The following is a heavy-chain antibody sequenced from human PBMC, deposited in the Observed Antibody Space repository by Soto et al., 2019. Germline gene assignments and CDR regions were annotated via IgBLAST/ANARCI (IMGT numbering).Heavy chain of an antibody. V-gene: IGHV4-30-2*01. CDR3: PRAHTYVSNGQHLSPYLDY. Sequence: QLQLQESGSGLVKPSQTLSLTCAVSGGSISIAVYSWNWIRPPPGKALEWIGYIYHSGRTYYNPSLRSRVTISLDGSKTQSFLPLNSLTAADTAVYSRPRAHTYVSNGQHLSPYLDYWGCGTLVTASS. CDR1: GGSISIAVYS. CDR2: IYHSGRT. D-gene: IGHD3-22*01. J-gene: IGHJ4*01.